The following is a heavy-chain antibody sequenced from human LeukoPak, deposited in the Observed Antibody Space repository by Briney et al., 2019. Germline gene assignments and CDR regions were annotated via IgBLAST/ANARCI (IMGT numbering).Heavy chain of an antibody. V-gene: IGHV3-23*01. Sequence: GGSPRLSCAASGFTFSSYAMSWVRQAPGKGLEWVSAISGSGGSTYYADSVKGRFTISRDNSENTLYLQMNSLRAEDTAVYYCAKDGVWFGELPYFDYWGQGTLVTVSS. J-gene: IGHJ4*02. CDR1: GFTFSSYA. CDR2: ISGSGGST. CDR3: AKDGVWFGELPYFDY. D-gene: IGHD3-10*01.